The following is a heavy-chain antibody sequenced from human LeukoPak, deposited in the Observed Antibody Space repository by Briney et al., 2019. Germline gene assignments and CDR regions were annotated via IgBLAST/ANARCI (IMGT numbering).Heavy chain of an antibody. CDR3: ARGFSGTKFDP. CDR2: ISSSSSYI. CDR1: GFTFSSYS. Sequence: GGSLRLSCAASGFTFSSYSMNWVRQAPGKGLEWVSSISSSSSYIYYADSVKGRFTISRDNAKNSLYLQMNSLRAEDTAVHYCARGFSGTKFDPWGQGTLVTVSS. D-gene: IGHD1-26*01. V-gene: IGHV3-21*01. J-gene: IGHJ5*02.